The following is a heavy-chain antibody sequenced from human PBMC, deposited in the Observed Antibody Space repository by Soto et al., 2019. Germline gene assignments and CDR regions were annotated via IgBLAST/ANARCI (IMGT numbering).Heavy chain of an antibody. V-gene: IGHV4-34*01. CDR1: GESISAYS. CDR2: ISHRGNT. D-gene: IGHD2-21*01. J-gene: IGHJ4*02. CDR3: ARSDVTMSGLFDF. Sequence: QVPLQQWGAGLLKPSETLSLTCAVYGESISAYSWSWIRQPPGKGLEWIGEISHRGNTNYNPSLKSRVTMSVVTSKNQFSPTLSAVTAADPAVYYCARSDVTMSGLFDFWGQGTQVAVSS.